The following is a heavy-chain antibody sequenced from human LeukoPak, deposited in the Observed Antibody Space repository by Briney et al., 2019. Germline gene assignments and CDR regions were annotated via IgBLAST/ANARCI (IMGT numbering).Heavy chain of an antibody. Sequence: GGTLRLSCAASGFTFSSYGMSWVRQAPGKGLEWVSAISGSGGSTYYADSVKGRFTISRDNSKNTLYLQMNSLRAEDTAVYYCAKAKTLEGYYYYYMDVWGKGTTVTVSS. CDR2: ISGSGGST. CDR1: GFTFSSYG. V-gene: IGHV3-23*01. CDR3: AKAKTLEGYYYYYMDV. J-gene: IGHJ6*03. D-gene: IGHD3-3*01.